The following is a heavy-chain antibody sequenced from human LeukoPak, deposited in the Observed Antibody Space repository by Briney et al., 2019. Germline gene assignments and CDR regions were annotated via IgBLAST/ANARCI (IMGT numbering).Heavy chain of an antibody. CDR2: VTSSGGST. J-gene: IGHJ4*02. CDR3: AKDLRYSSI. Sequence: PGGSLRLSCAASGFTFSSYAMSWVPQAPGKGLEWVSTVTSSGGSTYYSDSVKGRFTISRDNSKNTLYLQMNSLRAEDTAIYYCAKDLRYSSIWGQGTLVTVSS. V-gene: IGHV3-23*01. CDR1: GFTFSSYA. D-gene: IGHD6-19*01.